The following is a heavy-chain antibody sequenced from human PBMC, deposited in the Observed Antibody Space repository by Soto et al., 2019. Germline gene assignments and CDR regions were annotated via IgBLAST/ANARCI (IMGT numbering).Heavy chain of an antibody. CDR1: AGTFSSYA. CDR3: AKFPVTYDYVPCHSFDY. Sequence: ASVKVSCKASAGTFSSYAISWVRQAPGQGLEWMGGIIPIFGTANYAQKFQGRVTITADESTSTAYMELSSLRSEDTAVYYCAKFPVTYDYVPCHSFDYWGQGTLVTV. V-gene: IGHV1-69*13. J-gene: IGHJ4*02. CDR2: IIPIFGTA. D-gene: IGHD3-16*01.